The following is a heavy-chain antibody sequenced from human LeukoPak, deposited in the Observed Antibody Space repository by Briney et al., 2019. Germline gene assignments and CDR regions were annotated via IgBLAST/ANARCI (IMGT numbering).Heavy chain of an antibody. CDR3: ARGAPGY. CDR2: IKVGGGT. V-gene: IGHV4-34*01. CDR1: GGSLSDYP. Sequence: EPSETLSLTCAVYGGSLSDYPWTWLRQPPGKGLEWIGQIKVGGGTKYSPSLNSRVTMSLDTSKNQFSLKLTSVSAADTAVYYCARGAPGYWGQGTLVTVSS. J-gene: IGHJ4*02.